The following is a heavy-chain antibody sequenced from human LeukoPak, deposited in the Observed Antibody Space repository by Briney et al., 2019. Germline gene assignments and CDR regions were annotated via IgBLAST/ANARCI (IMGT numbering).Heavy chain of an antibody. D-gene: IGHD2-15*01. CDR1: GGTFSSYA. CDR3: ARGRSCSGGSCYGYYYYYMDV. Sequence: SVKVSCKASGGTFSSYAISWVRQAPGQGLEWMGGIIPIFGTANYAQKFQGRVTITTDESTSTAYMELSSLRSEDTAVYYCARGRSCSGGSCYGYYYYYMDVWGKGTTVTVS. CDR2: IIPIFGTA. J-gene: IGHJ6*03. V-gene: IGHV1-69*05.